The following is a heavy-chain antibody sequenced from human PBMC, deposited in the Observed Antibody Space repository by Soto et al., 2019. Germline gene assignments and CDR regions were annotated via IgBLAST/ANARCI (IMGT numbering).Heavy chain of an antibody. CDR1: GGSFSGYQ. CDR2: INDRGNI. J-gene: IGHJ6*03. D-gene: IGHD3-10*01. V-gene: IGHV4-34*01. Sequence: QVQLQQWGAGLSKPSETLSLTCAVYGGSFSGYQWSWIRQTPGKALEWIGEINDRGNINYNPSLKSRVTILLDTPKKQISLKLSSVTAADSAVYYCARGLILWFGELSRRGGYYYYMDVWGKGNTVTVSS. CDR3: ARGLILWFGELSRRGGYYYYMDV.